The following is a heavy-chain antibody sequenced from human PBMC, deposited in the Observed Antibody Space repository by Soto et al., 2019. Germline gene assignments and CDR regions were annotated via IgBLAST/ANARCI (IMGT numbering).Heavy chain of an antibody. Sequence: SETLSLTCTASGGSIRSYYWSWIRQPPGKGLEWIGYIYYSGSTNYNPSLKSRVTISVDTSKNQFSLKLSSVTAADTAVYYCARNYGHAFDIWGQGTMVTV. CDR1: GGSIRSYY. J-gene: IGHJ3*02. V-gene: IGHV4-59*01. CDR3: ARNYGHAFDI. CDR2: IYYSGST. D-gene: IGHD1-7*01.